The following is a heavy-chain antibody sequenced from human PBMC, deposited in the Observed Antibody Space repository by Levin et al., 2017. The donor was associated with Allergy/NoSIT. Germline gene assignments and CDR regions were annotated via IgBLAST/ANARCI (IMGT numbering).Heavy chain of an antibody. CDR3: VKGHRQQIVRAPNYDY. Sequence: GGSLRLSCSASGFTFSSYGMHWVRQAPGKGLEFVSAISSNGDSTYYADSVKGRFTISRDNAKDTLYIHMRSLRPEDTAVYYCVKGHRQQIVRAPNYDYGGQGTLVTVSS. J-gene: IGHJ4*02. D-gene: IGHD6-13*01. V-gene: IGHV3-64D*06. CDR1: GFTFSSYG. CDR2: ISSNGDST.